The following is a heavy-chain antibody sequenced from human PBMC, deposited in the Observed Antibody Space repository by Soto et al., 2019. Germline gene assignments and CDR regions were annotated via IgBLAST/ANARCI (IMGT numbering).Heavy chain of an antibody. V-gene: IGHV3-30*18. J-gene: IGHJ6*02. Sequence: GGSLRLSCAVSGFTFNNYAMHWVRQAPGKGLEWVAVISYDGSNKYHADSVKGRFTISRDNSKNTLYLQMNSLGAEDTAVYYCAKARPIFGVVISADYYYGLGVWGQGTTVTVS. CDR3: AKARPIFGVVISADYYYGLGV. CDR1: GFTFNNYA. CDR2: ISYDGSNK. D-gene: IGHD3-3*01.